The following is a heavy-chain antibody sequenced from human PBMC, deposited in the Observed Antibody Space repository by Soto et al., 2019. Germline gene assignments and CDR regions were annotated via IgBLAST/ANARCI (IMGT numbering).Heavy chain of an antibody. V-gene: IGHV3-23*01. CDR1: GFTFSSYA. D-gene: IGHD5-18*01. J-gene: IGHJ6*02. CDR3: AKEGGYRYGRYGMDV. Sequence: EVQLLESGGGLVQPGGSLRLSCAASGFTFSSYAMNWVRQPPGKGLEWVSAIIGSGDNTYYADSVKGRVTISRDNSKNTPYLQMNSLRAGDTAVYYCAKEGGYRYGRYGMDVWGQGTTVSVSS. CDR2: IIGSGDNT.